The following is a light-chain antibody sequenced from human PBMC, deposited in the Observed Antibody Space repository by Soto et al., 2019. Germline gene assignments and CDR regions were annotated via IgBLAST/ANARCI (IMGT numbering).Light chain of an antibody. CDR1: QSVLDSFNNHNH. V-gene: IGKV4-1*01. CDR2: WAS. CDR3: QQYYSSPPWT. J-gene: IGKJ1*01. Sequence: DIVLTQSPDSLAVSLGERATINCKSSQSVLDSFNNHNHLAWYQQKAGQPPKLLIFWASVRESGVPDRFSGSGSGTDFTLTISSLQAEDVAVYYCQQYYSSPPWTFGQGTKVEIK.